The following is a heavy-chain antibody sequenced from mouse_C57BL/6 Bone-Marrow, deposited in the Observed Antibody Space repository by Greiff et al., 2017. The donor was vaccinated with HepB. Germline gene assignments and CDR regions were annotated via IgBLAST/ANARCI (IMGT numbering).Heavy chain of an antibody. Sequence: QVQLKQSGAELVRPGASVKLSCKASGYTFTDYYINWVKQRPGQGLEWIARIYPGSGNTYYNEKFKGKATLTAETSSSTAYMQLSSLTSEDSAVYFCARDRWLLLFAYWGQGTLVTVSA. V-gene: IGHV1-76*01. CDR3: ARDRWLLLFAY. CDR2: IYPGSGNT. CDR1: GYTFTDYY. J-gene: IGHJ3*01. D-gene: IGHD2-3*01.